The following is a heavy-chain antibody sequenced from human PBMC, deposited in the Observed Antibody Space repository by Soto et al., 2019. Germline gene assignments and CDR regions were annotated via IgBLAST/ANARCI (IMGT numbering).Heavy chain of an antibody. CDR1: GDSISSGSGY. CDR2: IFHSGRT. V-gene: IGHV4-31*02. CDR3: ARGVRQLVFYYYFYGMDV. D-gene: IGHD6-6*01. J-gene: IGHJ6*02. Sequence: SETLSLTCSVSGDSISSGSGYCGWVRRDPGRGLEWLGYIFHSGRTYYSPPLSSRLTLSIDTSNNQLSLNLRSVTAADTAVYYCARGVRQLVFYYYFYGMDVWGQGTTVTVSS.